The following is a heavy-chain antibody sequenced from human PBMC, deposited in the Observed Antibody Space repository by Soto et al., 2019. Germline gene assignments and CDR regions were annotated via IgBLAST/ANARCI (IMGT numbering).Heavy chain of an antibody. J-gene: IGHJ4*02. CDR3: ESKVSGFNFDY. CDR1: GGSISSSSYY. CDR2: IYYSGST. Sequence: QLQLQESGPGLVKPSETLSLTCTVSGGSISSSSYYWGWIRQPPGKGLEWIGSIYYSGSTYYNPSLKSRVTISIDTSTNQFSLKLSSVTAAYTAVYDCESKVSGFNFDYWGQGTLVTVSS. V-gene: IGHV4-39*01. D-gene: IGHD6-19*01.